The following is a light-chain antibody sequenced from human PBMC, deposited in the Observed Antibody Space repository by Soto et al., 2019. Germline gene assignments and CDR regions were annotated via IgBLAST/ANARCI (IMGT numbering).Light chain of an antibody. CDR3: QQYNDWPRT. J-gene: IGKJ1*01. CDR2: GAS. V-gene: IGKV3-15*01. CDR1: HSISTN. Sequence: EIVMTQSPATLSLSPGERASLPCRASHSISTNLAWYQQKPGQAPRLLICGASTRATGIPARFSGSGSETEFTLTISSLQSEDFAVYYCQQYNDWPRTFGQGTKVDIK.